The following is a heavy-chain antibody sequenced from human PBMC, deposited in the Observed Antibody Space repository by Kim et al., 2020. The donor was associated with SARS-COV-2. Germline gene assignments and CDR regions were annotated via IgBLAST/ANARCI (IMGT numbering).Heavy chain of an antibody. Sequence: GGSLRLSCAASGFTFNSYGMHWVRQAPGKGLEWVAGISYDGSNKYYADSVKGRFTISRDNSKNTLYLQMNSLRAEDTAVYYCAKDFARGTTGSDYWGQGT. V-gene: IGHV3-30*18. D-gene: IGHD4-17*01. CDR1: GFTFNSYG. CDR2: ISYDGSNK. CDR3: AKDFARGTTGSDY. J-gene: IGHJ4*02.